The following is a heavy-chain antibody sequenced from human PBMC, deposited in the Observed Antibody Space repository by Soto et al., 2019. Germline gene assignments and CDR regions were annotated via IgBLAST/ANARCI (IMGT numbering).Heavy chain of an antibody. CDR1: GGSISSYY. CDR3: ARENAR. V-gene: IGHV4-59*01. Sequence: QVQLQESGPGLVKPSETLSLTCTVSGGSISSYYWSWIRQPPGKGLEWIGYIYYSGSTNYNPSLKSRVTISVDTSKNQFSLKLSSVTAADTAVYYCARENARWGQGTLVTVSS. CDR2: IYYSGST. J-gene: IGHJ4*02.